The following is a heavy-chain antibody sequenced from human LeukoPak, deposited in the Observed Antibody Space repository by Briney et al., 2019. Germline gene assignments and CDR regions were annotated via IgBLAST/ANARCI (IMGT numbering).Heavy chain of an antibody. CDR1: GASMSPYY. D-gene: IGHD3-16*02. CDR2: IYNSGST. CDR3: AGTSFGGVIADAFDI. J-gene: IGHJ3*02. Sequence: SETLSLTCTVSGASMSPYYWNWIRQPPGKGLEWIGYIYNSGSTNYNPSLKSRVTISVDTSKNQFSLKLSSVTAADTAVYYCAGTSFGGVIADAFDIWGQGTMVTVSS. V-gene: IGHV4-59*01.